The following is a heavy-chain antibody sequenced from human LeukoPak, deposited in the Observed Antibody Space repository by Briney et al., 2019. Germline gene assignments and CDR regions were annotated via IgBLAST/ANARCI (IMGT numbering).Heavy chain of an antibody. Sequence: GASVKVSCKASGYTFTSYYMHWVRQAPGQGLEWMGIINPSGGSTSYAQKFQGRVTMTRDTSTSTVYMELSSLRSEDTAVYYCARATPHSMVRGALGDYWGQGTLVTVSS. CDR3: ARATPHSMVRGALGDY. CDR1: GYTFTSYY. V-gene: IGHV1-46*01. CDR2: INPSGGST. J-gene: IGHJ4*02. D-gene: IGHD3-10*01.